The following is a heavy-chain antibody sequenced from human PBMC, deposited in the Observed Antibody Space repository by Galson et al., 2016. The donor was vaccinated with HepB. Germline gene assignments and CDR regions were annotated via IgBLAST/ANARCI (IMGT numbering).Heavy chain of an antibody. CDR3: ARYPNDYGGAMDV. V-gene: IGHV4-31*03. CDR2: IYYSGGT. Sequence: TLSLTCTVSGGSISSGAYYWSWIRQHPGKGLEWIGYIYYSGGTYYNPSLKSRVTMSLDTSKNQFSLKLSSVTAADTAVYYCARYPNDYGGAMDVWGQGTTVTVSS. D-gene: IGHD4-17*01. J-gene: IGHJ6*02. CDR1: GGSISSGAYY.